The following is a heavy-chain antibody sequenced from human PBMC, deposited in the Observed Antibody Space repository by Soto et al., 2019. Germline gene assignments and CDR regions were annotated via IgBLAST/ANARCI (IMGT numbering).Heavy chain of an antibody. CDR1: GFTFSSYD. V-gene: IGHV3-13*01. CDR3: ARGGSGWPDGQYFDY. Sequence: GGSLRLSCAASGFTFSSYDMHWVRQATGKGLEWVSAIGTAGDTYYPGSVKGRFTISRENAQNSLYLQMNSLRAEDTAVYYCARGGSGWPDGQYFDYWGQGTLVTVSS. CDR2: IGTAGDT. J-gene: IGHJ4*02. D-gene: IGHD6-19*01.